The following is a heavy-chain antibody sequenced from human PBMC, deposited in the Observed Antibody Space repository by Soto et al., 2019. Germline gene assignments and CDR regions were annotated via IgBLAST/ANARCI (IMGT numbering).Heavy chain of an antibody. CDR3: PRVRRYCSGGSCYTYGMDV. Sequence: PGESLKISCKGSGYSFTSYWIGWVRQMPGKGLEWMGIIYPGDSDTRYSPSFQGQVTISADKSISTAYLQWSSLKASDTAMYYCPRVRRYCSGGSCYTYGMDVWGQGTTVTVSS. D-gene: IGHD2-15*01. J-gene: IGHJ6*02. CDR2: IYPGDSDT. V-gene: IGHV5-51*01. CDR1: GYSFTSYW.